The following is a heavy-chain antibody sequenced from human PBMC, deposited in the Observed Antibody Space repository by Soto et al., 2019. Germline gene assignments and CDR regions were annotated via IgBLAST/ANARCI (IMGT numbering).Heavy chain of an antibody. J-gene: IGHJ5*02. Sequence: SETLSLTCTVSGGSVSSGSYYWSWIRQPPGKGLEWIGYIYYSGSTNYNPSLKSRVTISVDTSKNQFSLKLSSVTAADTAVYYCARGGYCSGGSCYSVVFDPWGQGTLVTVSS. CDR3: ARGGYCSGGSCYSVVFDP. CDR1: GGSVSSGSYY. CDR2: IYYSGST. V-gene: IGHV4-61*01. D-gene: IGHD2-15*01.